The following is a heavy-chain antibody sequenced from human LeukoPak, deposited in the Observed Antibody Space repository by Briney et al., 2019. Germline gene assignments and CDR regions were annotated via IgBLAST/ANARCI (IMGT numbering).Heavy chain of an antibody. D-gene: IGHD3-10*01. CDR3: ASAGLTYGSGSYFVY. Sequence: SETLSLTCTVSGGSISSYYWSWIRQPPGKGLEWIGYIYYSGSTNYNPSLKSRVTISVDTSKNQFSLKLSSVTAADTAVYYCASAGLTYGSGSYFVYWGQGTLVTVSS. CDR1: GGSISSYY. V-gene: IGHV4-59*01. J-gene: IGHJ4*02. CDR2: IYYSGST.